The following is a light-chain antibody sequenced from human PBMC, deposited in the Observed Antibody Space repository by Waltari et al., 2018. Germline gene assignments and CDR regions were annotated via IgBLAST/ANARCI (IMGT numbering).Light chain of an antibody. J-gene: IGLJ2*01. V-gene: IGLV2-14*03. Sequence: QSALTQPASVSGSPGQSITISCTGTNSDIDAYDYVSWYQQHPGKAPKLILYDVSGRPSGISHRFAGSKSDNTASLTISGLQDEDEADYYCSSYATSNTVVFGGGTKVTVL. CDR2: DVS. CDR3: SSYATSNTVV. CDR1: NSDIDAYDY.